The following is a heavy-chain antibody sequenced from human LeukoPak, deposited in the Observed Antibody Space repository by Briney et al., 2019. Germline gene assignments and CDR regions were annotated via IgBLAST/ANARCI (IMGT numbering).Heavy chain of an antibody. CDR2: IWYDGSNK. CDR3: AKGDLATAGTYYFDY. Sequence: PGGSLRLSCAASGFTFSSYAMSWVRQVPGKGLEWVAVIWYDGSNKYYADSVKGRFTISRDNSKNTLYLQMNSLRAEDTAVYYCAKGDLATAGTYYFDYWGQGTLVTVSS. CDR1: GFTFSSYA. J-gene: IGHJ4*02. V-gene: IGHV3-33*06. D-gene: IGHD5-12*01.